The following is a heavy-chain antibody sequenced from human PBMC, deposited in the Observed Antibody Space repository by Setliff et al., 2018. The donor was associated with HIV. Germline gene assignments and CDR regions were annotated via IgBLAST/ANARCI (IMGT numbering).Heavy chain of an antibody. CDR3: AKTYYYDSSAYYHPV. CDR2: IIPMFGTG. CDR1: GGTFSSYG. Sequence: KVSCKTSGGTFSSYGISWVRQAPGQGLEWMGGIIPMFGTGFYAQKFQGRVTITTDESRSTAYMELSSLRSEDTAVYYCAKTYYYDSSAYYHPVWGQGTLVTVSS. V-gene: IGHV1-69*05. D-gene: IGHD3-22*01. J-gene: IGHJ4*02.